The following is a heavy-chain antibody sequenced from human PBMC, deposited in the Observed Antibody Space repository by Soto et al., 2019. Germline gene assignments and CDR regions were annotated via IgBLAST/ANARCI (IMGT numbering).Heavy chain of an antibody. CDR1: GGSMRSYY. Sequence: SETLSLTCTVSGGSMRSYYWSWIRQSPGKGLEWIGYIYYSGTTNYNPSLKSRVTISLDTSKNQFFLKLSSVTAADTAVYYCARLAHGYFAYWGQGSLVTVSS. V-gene: IGHV4-59*01. CDR2: IYYSGTT. CDR3: ARLAHGYFAY. J-gene: IGHJ4*02. D-gene: IGHD3-3*02.